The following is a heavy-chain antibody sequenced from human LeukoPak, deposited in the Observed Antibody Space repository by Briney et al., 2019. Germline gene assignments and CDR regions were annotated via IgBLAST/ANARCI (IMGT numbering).Heavy chain of an antibody. CDR1: GFTFSSYA. D-gene: IGHD6-19*01. Sequence: GGSLRLSCAASGFTFSSYAMHWVRQAPGKGLEWGAVISYDGSNKYYADSVKGRFTISRDNSKNTLYLQMNSLRAEDTAVYYCARDFQGQWLINYYFDYWGQGTLVTVSS. CDR2: ISYDGSNK. J-gene: IGHJ4*02. CDR3: ARDFQGQWLINYYFDY. V-gene: IGHV3-30-3*01.